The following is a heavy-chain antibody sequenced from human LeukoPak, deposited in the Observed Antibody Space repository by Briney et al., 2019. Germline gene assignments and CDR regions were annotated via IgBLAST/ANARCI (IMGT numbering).Heavy chain of an antibody. J-gene: IGHJ6*02. CDR2: INPSGGTT. V-gene: IGHV1-46*01. CDR1: GYTFTSYY. CDR3: AADSYSNYKYYGMDV. Sequence: ASVNVSCKASGYTFTSYYMHWVRQAPGQGLEWMGIINPSGGTTGYAQKFQGRVTMTRDTSTSTAYMELSSLRSEDTAVYYCAADSYSNYKYYGMDVWGQGTTVTVSS. D-gene: IGHD4-11*01.